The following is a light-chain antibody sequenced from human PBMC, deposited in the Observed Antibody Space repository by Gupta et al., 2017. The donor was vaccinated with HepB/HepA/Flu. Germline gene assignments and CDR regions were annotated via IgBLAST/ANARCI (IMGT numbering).Light chain of an antibody. V-gene: IGKV3-15*01. CDR3: QQYNDWPPLT. J-gene: IGKJ4*01. CDR1: QSVSNN. CDR2: GAS. Sequence: EIVMTQSPATLSVSPGERATLPCRASQSVSNNVAWYQQRPGQAPRLLIYGASTRDTGIPARFSGSGYGTELTLTISSRQSEDFAVYHCQQYNDWPPLTFGGGTXVEIK.